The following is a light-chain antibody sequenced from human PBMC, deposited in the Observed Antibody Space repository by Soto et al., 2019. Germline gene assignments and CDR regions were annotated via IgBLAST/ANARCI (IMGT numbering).Light chain of an antibody. CDR3: QQYNNWPPLT. CDR1: QSVSSN. CDR2: GAS. J-gene: IGKJ4*01. V-gene: IGKV3-15*01. Sequence: EIVMTQSPATLSVSPGERATLSCRASQSVSSNLAWYQQKPGQAPRLLIYGASTRATGIPAMFSGSGSRTEFTLTLSSLQSEDFAVYYCQQYNNWPPLTFGGGTKVEIK.